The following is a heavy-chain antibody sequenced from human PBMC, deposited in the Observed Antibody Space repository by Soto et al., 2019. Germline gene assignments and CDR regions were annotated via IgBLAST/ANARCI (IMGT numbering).Heavy chain of an antibody. D-gene: IGHD3-22*01. J-gene: IGHJ3*02. CDR3: ARSEGHYYDSSAGFLGI. CDR2: IIPIFGTA. CDR1: GGTFSSYA. Sequence: SVKVSCKASGGTFSSYAISWVRQAPGQGLEWMGGIIPIFGTANYAQKFQGRVTITADESTSTAYMELSSLRSEDTAVYYCARSEGHYYDSSAGFLGIWGKGTMVTVSS. V-gene: IGHV1-69*13.